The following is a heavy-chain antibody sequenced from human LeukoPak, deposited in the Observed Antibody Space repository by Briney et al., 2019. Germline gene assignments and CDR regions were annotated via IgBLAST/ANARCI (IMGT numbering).Heavy chain of an antibody. J-gene: IGHJ4*02. CDR2: IYSGGST. V-gene: IGHV3-66*01. CDR3: AREGYSSGWYLDY. CDR1: GFTVSSNY. Sequence: PGGSLSLSCAASGFTVSSNYMSWVRQAPGKGLEWVSVIYSGGSTYYADSVKGRFTISRDNSKNTLYLQMNSLRAEDTAVYYCAREGYSSGWYLDYWGQGTLVTVSS. D-gene: IGHD6-19*01.